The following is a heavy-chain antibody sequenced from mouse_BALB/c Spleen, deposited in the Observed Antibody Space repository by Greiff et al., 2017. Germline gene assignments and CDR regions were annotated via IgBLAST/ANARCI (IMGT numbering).Heavy chain of an antibody. V-gene: IGHV1-7*01. CDR2: INPSTGYT. D-gene: IGHD2-2*01. CDR1: GYTFTSYW. Sequence: QVQLQQSGAELAKPGASVKMSCKASGYTFTSYWMHWVKQRPGQGLEWIGYINPSTGYTEYNQKFKDKATLTADKSSSTAYMQLSSLTSEDSAVYYCARGDGYDFYYAMDYWGQGTSVTVSS. J-gene: IGHJ4*01. CDR3: ARGDGYDFYYAMDY.